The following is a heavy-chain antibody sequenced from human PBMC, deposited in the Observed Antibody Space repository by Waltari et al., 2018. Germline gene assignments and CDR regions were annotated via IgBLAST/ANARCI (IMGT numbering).Heavy chain of an antibody. Sequence: QVQLQQWGAGLLKPSETLSLTCAVYGGSFRGYYWSWTRQPPGKGLEWIGEINHSGSTNYNPSLKSRVTISVDTSKNQFSLKLSSVTAADTAVYYCARANTIFGVVIQYYYYMDVWGKGTTVTVSS. CDR2: INHSGST. J-gene: IGHJ6*03. V-gene: IGHV4-34*01. D-gene: IGHD3-3*01. CDR1: GGSFRGYY. CDR3: ARANTIFGVVIQYYYYMDV.